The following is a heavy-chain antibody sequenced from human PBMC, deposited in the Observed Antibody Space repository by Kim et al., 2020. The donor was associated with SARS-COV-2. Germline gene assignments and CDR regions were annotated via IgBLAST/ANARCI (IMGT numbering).Heavy chain of an antibody. V-gene: IGHV4-34*01. CDR3: ARGKDIVVVPAALGFDY. J-gene: IGHJ4*02. Sequence: LKSRVTISVDTSKNQFSLKLSSVTAADTAVYYCARGKDIVVVPAALGFDYWGQGTLVTVSS. D-gene: IGHD2-2*01.